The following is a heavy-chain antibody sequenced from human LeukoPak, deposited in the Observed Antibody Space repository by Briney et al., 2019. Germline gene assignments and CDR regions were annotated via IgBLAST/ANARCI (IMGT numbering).Heavy chain of an antibody. CDR1: GFTVSSNS. V-gene: IGHV3-53*01. D-gene: IGHD6-19*01. Sequence: GGSLRLSCTVSGFTVSSNSMSWVRQAPGKGLEWVSFIYSDNTHYSDSVKGRFTISRDNAKNSLYLQMNSLRAEDTAVYYCARSQQWLDTFDFDYWGQGTLVTVSS. CDR3: ARSQQWLDTFDFDY. CDR2: IYSDNT. J-gene: IGHJ4*02.